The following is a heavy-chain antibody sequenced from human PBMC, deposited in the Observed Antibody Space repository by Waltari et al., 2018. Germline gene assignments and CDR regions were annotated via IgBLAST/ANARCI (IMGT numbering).Heavy chain of an antibody. CDR1: GGSIRRNSYY. D-gene: IGHD1-26*01. J-gene: IGHJ4*02. Sequence: QLQLQESGPGLVKPSETLSLTCTVSGGSIRRNSYYWGWIRQPPGKGLEWIGSLFYSGSTYYNPSLKSRVTISVDTSKNQFSLKLSSVSAADTAVYYCERERVGSSDYWGQGTLVTVSS. V-gene: IGHV4-39*07. CDR3: ERERVGSSDY. CDR2: LFYSGST.